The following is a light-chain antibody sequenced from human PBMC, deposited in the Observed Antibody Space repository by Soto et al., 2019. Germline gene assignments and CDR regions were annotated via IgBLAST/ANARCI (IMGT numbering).Light chain of an antibody. CDR3: QHYNNWWT. J-gene: IGKJ1*01. CDR1: QSVSSN. Sequence: EIVMTQSPATLSVSPGERATLSCRASQSVSSNLAWYQQKPGQAPRLLIYGASTRATGIPARFSGSGSGTDFTLTISTLQSEVFAFYYCQHYNNWWTFGQGTKVEIK. V-gene: IGKV3-15*01. CDR2: GAS.